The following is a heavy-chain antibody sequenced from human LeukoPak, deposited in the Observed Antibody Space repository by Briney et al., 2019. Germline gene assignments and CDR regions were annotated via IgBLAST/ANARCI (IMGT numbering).Heavy chain of an antibody. D-gene: IGHD1-26*01. CDR2: ISYDGNNK. CDR1: RFTFSSYG. J-gene: IGHJ4*02. CDR3: VKDGDDSGSYLVY. Sequence: GGSLRLSCAASRFTFSSYGMHWVRQAPGKGLEWVAFISYDGNNKYYADSVKGRVTISRDNSKNTLYLQMNSLRAEDTAVYYCVKDGDDSGSYLVYWGQGTLVTVSS. V-gene: IGHV3-30*02.